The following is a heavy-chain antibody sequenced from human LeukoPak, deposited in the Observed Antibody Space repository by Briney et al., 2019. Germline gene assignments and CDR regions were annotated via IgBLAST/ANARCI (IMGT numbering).Heavy chain of an antibody. CDR3: AKKVVVGATSPYSDFQD. CDR1: GFTFTNYA. V-gene: IGHV3-23*01. J-gene: IGHJ1*01. Sequence: GGSLRLSCAASGFTFTNYAMSWVRQAPGKGLEWVSAISGSGVTTHYAGSVKGRFSISRDNSKNTLYLQMNSLRAEDTALYYCAKKVVVGATSPYSDFQDWGQGTLVTVSS. D-gene: IGHD1-26*01. CDR2: ISGSGVTT.